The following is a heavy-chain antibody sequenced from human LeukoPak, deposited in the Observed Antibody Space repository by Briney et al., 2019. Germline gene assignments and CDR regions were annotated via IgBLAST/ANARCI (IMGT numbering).Heavy chain of an antibody. CDR2: IYYSGNT. D-gene: IGHD6-13*01. V-gene: IGHV4-30-4*08. Sequence: PSQTLSLTCTVSGGSVSSGDYYWNWIRQPPGKGLEWIGYIYYSGNTYYNPSLKSRLTISVDTSKNQFPLQLTSVTVADTAVYYCARARRFAAAGTTAFDIWGQGTMVTVSS. CDR3: ARARRFAAAGTTAFDI. J-gene: IGHJ3*02. CDR1: GGSVSSGDYY.